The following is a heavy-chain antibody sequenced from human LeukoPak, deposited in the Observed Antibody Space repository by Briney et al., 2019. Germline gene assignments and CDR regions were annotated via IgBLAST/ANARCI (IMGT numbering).Heavy chain of an antibody. CDR2: ISSSSSYI. V-gene: IGHV3-21*01. J-gene: IGHJ4*02. CDR3: ARADWEHKRTDY. Sequence: GGSLRLSCAASGFTFSSYSMNWVRQAPGKGLEWVSSISSSSSYIYYADSVKGRFTISRDNAKNSLYLQMNSLRAEDTAVYYCARADWEHKRTDYWGQGTLVTVSS. D-gene: IGHD1-26*01. CDR1: GFTFSSYS.